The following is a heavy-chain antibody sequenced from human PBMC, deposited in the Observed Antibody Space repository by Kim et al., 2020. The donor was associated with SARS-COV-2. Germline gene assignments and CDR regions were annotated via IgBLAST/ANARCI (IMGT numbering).Heavy chain of an antibody. V-gene: IGHV1-2*02. D-gene: IGHD6-19*01. CDR3: AREVAGTVGMDV. CDR1: GYTFTGYY. J-gene: IGHJ6*02. Sequence: ASVKVSCKASGYTFTGYYMHWVRQAPGQGLEWMGWINPNSGGTNYAQKFQGRVTMTRDTSISTAYMELSRLRSDDTAVYYCAREVAGTVGMDVWGQGTTVTVSS. CDR2: INPNSGGT.